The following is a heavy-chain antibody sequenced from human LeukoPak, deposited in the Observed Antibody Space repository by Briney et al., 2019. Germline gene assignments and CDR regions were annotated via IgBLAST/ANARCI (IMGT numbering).Heavy chain of an antibody. D-gene: IGHD5-18*01. CDR2: IYYSGST. CDR1: GGSISSSSYY. V-gene: IGHV4-39*01. J-gene: IGHJ3*02. CDR3: ARGRIQLWLGNAFDI. Sequence: PSETLSLTCTVSGGSISSSSYYWGWIRQPPGKGLEWIGSIYYSGSTYYNPSLKSRVTISVDTSKNQFSLKLSSVTAADTAVYYCARGRIQLWLGNAFDIWGQGTMVTVSS.